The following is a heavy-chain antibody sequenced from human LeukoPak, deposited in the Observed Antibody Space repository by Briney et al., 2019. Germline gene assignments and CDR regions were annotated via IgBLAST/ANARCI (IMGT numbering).Heavy chain of an antibody. J-gene: IGHJ4*01. D-gene: IGHD3-16*01. CDR1: GSTFRTFP. V-gene: IGHV3-30*04. CDR2: ISYDGSNK. CDR3: ARVRMGDDFNPFDY. Sequence: GGPLRLSWAPPGSTFRTFPIYGVRKAPGKGLEWVAVISYDGSNKYYADSVKGRFTISRDNSKNTLYLQMSSLRAEDTAVYYCARVRMGDDFNPFDY.